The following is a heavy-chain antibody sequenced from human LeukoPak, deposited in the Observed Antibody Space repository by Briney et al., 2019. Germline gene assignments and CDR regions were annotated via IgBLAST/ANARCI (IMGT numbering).Heavy chain of an antibody. CDR1: GFTFSSYS. CDR3: AREKASTTGTTDYDY. J-gene: IGHJ4*02. V-gene: IGHV3-21*01. CDR2: ISSSSSYI. D-gene: IGHD1-1*01. Sequence: GGSLRLSCAASGFTFSSYSMNWVRQAPGKGLEWVSSISSSSSYIYYADSVKGRFTISRDNAKNSLYLQMNSLRAGDTAVYYCAREKASTTGTTDYDYWGQGTLVTVSS.